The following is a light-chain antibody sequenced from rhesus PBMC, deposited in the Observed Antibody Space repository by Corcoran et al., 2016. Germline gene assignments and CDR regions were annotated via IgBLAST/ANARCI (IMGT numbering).Light chain of an antibody. CDR2: GSS. Sequence: ETVVTQSPATLSLSPGERATLSCRASQSVGSYLAWYQQKPGQAPRLLIYGSSSRATVIPDRFSGSGSGKAFTLTINVLEHEDVGVYYCQQSSNLWTFGQGTKVEIK. J-gene: IGKJ1*01. V-gene: IGKV3-24*04. CDR3: QQSSNLWT. CDR1: QSVGSY.